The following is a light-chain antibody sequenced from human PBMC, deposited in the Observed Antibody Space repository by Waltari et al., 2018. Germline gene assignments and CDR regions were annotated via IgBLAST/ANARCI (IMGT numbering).Light chain of an antibody. J-gene: IGKJ1*01. Sequence: EIVMTQSPATLSVSPGERAPLSCRASQSVSSNLAWYQQKPGQAPRLLIYGASTRATGIPARFSGSGSGTEFTLTLSSLQSEDFAVYYCQQYNNWPRTFGQGTKVEIK. CDR3: QQYNNWPRT. V-gene: IGKV3-15*01. CDR1: QSVSSN. CDR2: GAS.